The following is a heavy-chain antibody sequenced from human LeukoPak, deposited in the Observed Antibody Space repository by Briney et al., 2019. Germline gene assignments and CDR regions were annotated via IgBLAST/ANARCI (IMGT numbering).Heavy chain of an antibody. CDR1: GFTFSSYS. J-gene: IGHJ4*02. V-gene: IGHV3-21*01. Sequence: PGGSLRLSCAASGFTFSSYSMYWVRQAPGKGLEWVSSISSSSSYIYYADSVKGRFTISRDNAKNSLYLQMNSLRAEDTALYYCARGAFAGGYFDYWGQGTLVTVSS. D-gene: IGHD6-13*01. CDR3: ARGAFAGGYFDY. CDR2: ISSSSSYI.